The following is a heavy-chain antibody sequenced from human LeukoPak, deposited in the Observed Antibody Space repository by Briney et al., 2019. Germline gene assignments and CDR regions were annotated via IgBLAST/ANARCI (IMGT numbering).Heavy chain of an antibody. Sequence: GGSLRLSCAASGFTFSSYSMNWVRQAPGKGLEWVSSISSSSSYIYYADSVKGRFTISRDNAKNSLYLQMNSLRAEDTAVYYCARAYDSSGYYYPKFDCWGQGTLVTVSS. CDR3: ARAYDSSGYYYPKFDC. CDR1: GFTFSSYS. J-gene: IGHJ4*02. V-gene: IGHV3-21*01. D-gene: IGHD3-22*01. CDR2: ISSSSSYI.